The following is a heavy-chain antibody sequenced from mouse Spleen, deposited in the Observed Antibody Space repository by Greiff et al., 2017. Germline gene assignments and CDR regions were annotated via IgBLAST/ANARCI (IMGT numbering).Heavy chain of an antibody. V-gene: IGHV1-64*01. Sequence: QVQLQQPGAELVKPGASVKLSCQASGYTFTSYWMHWVKQRPGQGLEWIGMIHPNSGSTNYNEKFKSKATLTVDKSSSTAYMQLSSLTSEDSAVYYCAIEDYGSSYRFAYWGQGTLVTVSA. J-gene: IGHJ3*01. CDR2: IHPNSGST. CDR3: AIEDYGSSYRFAY. D-gene: IGHD1-1*01. CDR1: GYTFTSYW.